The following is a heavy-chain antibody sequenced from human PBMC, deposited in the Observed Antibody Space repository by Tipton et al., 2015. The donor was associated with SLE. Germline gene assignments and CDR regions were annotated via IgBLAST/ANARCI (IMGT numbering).Heavy chain of an antibody. CDR2: INHSGST. CDR1: GGSFSGYY. V-gene: IGHV4-34*01. D-gene: IGHD6-6*01. J-gene: IGHJ4*02. CDR3: ARDGAARGDFDY. Sequence: TLSLTCAVYGGSFSGYYWSWIRQPPGKGLEWIGEINHSGSTNYNPSLKSRVTISVDTSKNQFSLKLSSVTAADTAVYYCARDGAARGDFDYWGRGTRVTVSS.